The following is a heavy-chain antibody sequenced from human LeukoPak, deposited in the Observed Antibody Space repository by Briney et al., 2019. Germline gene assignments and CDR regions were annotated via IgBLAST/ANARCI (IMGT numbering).Heavy chain of an antibody. D-gene: IGHD3-16*01. CDR2: IYYSGTT. CDR1: GDSVSSTRYY. V-gene: IGHV4-39*01. CDR3: ARYSYGGEDWFDP. Sequence: SETLSLTCTVSGDSVSSTRYYWGWIRQPPGKGLEWIGSIYYSGTTYYNPSLKSRVTILLGMSKNQFSLRLTSVTAADTAVYYCARYSYGGEDWFDPWGQGTLVTVSS. J-gene: IGHJ5*02.